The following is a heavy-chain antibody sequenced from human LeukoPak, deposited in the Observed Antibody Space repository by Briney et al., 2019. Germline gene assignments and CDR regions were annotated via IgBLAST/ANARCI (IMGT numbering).Heavy chain of an antibody. CDR1: GFTFSSYA. D-gene: IGHD5-24*01. CDR2: ISGSGGST. Sequence: GGSLRLSCAASGFTFSSYAMSWVRQAPGKGLEWVSAISGSGGSTYYADSVKGRFTISRDNSKNTLYLQMNSLRAEDTAVYYCAKDYEERWLQYYFGYWGQGTLVTVSS. V-gene: IGHV3-23*01. J-gene: IGHJ4*02. CDR3: AKDYEERWLQYYFGY.